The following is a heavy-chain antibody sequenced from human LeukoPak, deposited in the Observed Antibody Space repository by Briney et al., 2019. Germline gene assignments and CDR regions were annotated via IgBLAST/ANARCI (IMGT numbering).Heavy chain of an antibody. CDR2: IWYDGSNK. V-gene: IGHV3-33*01. CDR3: AREASSSWYGDDNWFDP. D-gene: IGHD6-13*01. CDR1: GFTLSSYG. Sequence: GGSLRLSCAASGFTLSSYGMHWVRQAPGKGLEWVAVIWYDGSNKYYADSVKGRFTISRDNSKNTLYLQMNSLRAEDTAVYYCAREASSSWYGDDNWFDPWGQGTLVTVSS. J-gene: IGHJ5*02.